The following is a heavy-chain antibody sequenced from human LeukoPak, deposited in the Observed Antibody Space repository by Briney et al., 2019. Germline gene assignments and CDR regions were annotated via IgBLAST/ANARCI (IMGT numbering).Heavy chain of an antibody. CDR3: ARVVWFSYYFHY. CDR2: IRYDGSNK. D-gene: IGHD2-21*01. Sequence: PGGSLRLSCAASGFTFSSYGMHWVRQAPGKGLEWVAFIRYDGSNKYYADSVMGRFTISRDNSKNTLYLQMNSLRAEDTAVYYCARVVWFSYYFHYWGQGTLVTVSS. J-gene: IGHJ4*02. CDR1: GFTFSSYG. V-gene: IGHV3-30*02.